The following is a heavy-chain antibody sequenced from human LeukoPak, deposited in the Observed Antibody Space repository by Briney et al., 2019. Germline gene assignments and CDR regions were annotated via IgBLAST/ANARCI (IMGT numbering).Heavy chain of an antibody. V-gene: IGHV5-51*01. D-gene: IGHD5-18*01. CDR3: ARGGYRYVYFDY. Sequence: GESLQIASKGSRYGFTSYWIGWARPMPGKGLEWRGIIYPGDSDTRYSPSFQGQVNISADKSISTAYLQWSSLKASDTAMYYCARGGYRYVYFDYWGQGTLVTVSS. J-gene: IGHJ4*02. CDR2: IYPGDSDT. CDR1: RYGFTSYW.